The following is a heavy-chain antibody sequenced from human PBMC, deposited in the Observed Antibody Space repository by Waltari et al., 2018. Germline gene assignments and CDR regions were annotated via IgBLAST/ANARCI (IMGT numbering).Heavy chain of an antibody. CDR2: INHSGNT. J-gene: IGHJ4*02. D-gene: IGHD1-26*01. V-gene: IGHV4-34*01. Sequence: QVQLQQWGAGLLKPSETLSLTCAVYGGSFSGYYWSWIRQPPGKGLEWIGEINHSGNTNYNPSLKSRGTISVDTSKNQFSLKLSSVTAADTAVYYCARDSGGSYYYWGQGTLVTVSS. CDR1: GGSFSGYY. CDR3: ARDSGGSYYY.